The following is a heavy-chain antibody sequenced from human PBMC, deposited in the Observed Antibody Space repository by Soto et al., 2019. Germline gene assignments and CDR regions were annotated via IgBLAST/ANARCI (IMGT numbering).Heavy chain of an antibody. V-gene: IGHV3-33*01. Sequence: GGSLRLSCAASGFTFSSYGMHWVRQAPGKGLEWVAVIWYDGSNKYYADSVKGRFTISRDNSKNTLYLQMNSLRAEDTAVYYCARDGYDMLTGYYPAYYYGMDVWGQGTTVTVSS. CDR1: GFTFSSYG. D-gene: IGHD3-9*01. J-gene: IGHJ6*02. CDR2: IWYDGSNK. CDR3: ARDGYDMLTGYYPAYYYGMDV.